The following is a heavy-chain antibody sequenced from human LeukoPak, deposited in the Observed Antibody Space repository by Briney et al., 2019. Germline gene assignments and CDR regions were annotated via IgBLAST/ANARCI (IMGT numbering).Heavy chain of an antibody. V-gene: IGHV3-30-3*01. J-gene: IGHJ4*02. Sequence: SCKASGFTFSSYAMHWVRQAPGKGLEWVAVISYDGSNKYYADSVKGRFTISRDNSKNTLYLQMNSLRAEDTAVYYCARDTYNWNGHFDYWGQGTLVTVSS. CDR1: GFTFSSYA. CDR2: ISYDGSNK. D-gene: IGHD1-20*01. CDR3: ARDTYNWNGHFDY.